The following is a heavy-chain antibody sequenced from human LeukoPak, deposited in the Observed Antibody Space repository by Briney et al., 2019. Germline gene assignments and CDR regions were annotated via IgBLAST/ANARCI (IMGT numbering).Heavy chain of an antibody. J-gene: IGHJ4*02. V-gene: IGHV3-15*01. CDR2: IKSSADGGAT. CDR1: GFTFSDAW. D-gene: IGHD2-8*02. CDR3: SLRYCSGTSRPGY. Sequence: PGGSLRLSCAASGFTFSDAWLSWVRQAPGKGPEWVGRIKSSADGGATDYAAPVKGRFTVSRDDSKDTLYLQMNSLKTEDTAVYYCSLRYCSGTSRPGYWGQGTLVTVSS.